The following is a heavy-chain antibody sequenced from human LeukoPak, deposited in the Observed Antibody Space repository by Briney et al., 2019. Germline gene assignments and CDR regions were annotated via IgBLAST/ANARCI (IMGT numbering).Heavy chain of an antibody. CDR2: ITPVFGTV. J-gene: IGHJ4*02. D-gene: IGHD6-19*01. V-gene: IGHV1-69*13. CDR3: AGGSRATQGY. CDR1: GGTFSSYT. Sequence: SVKVSCKASGGTFSSYTISWVRQAPGQGLEWMGRITPVFGTVDYAQKFQDRVTIIADVSTTTVYMELSSLVSEDTAVYYCAGGSRATQGYWGQGTLVTVSS.